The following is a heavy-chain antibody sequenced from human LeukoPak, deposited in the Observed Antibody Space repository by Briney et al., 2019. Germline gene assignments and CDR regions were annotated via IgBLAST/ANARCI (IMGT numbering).Heavy chain of an antibody. J-gene: IGHJ4*02. CDR2: ISGSSGTT. D-gene: IGHD4-17*01. CDR3: AKRVTVTTFAEFDY. Sequence: GGSLRLSCAASGFTFSSHAMSWVRQAPGKGLEWVSSISGSSGTTYYADSVKGRFTISRDNSKNTLHLQMSSLRAEDTAVYYCAKRVTVTTFAEFDYWGQGTLVTVSS. V-gene: IGHV3-23*01. CDR1: GFTFSSHA.